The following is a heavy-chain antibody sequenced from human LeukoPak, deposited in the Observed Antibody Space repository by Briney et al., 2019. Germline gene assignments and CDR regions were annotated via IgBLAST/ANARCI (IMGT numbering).Heavy chain of an antibody. V-gene: IGHV1-69*04. CDR3: ARSDYYGSGSYDYYGMDV. CDR1: GGTFSSYA. D-gene: IGHD3-10*01. CDR2: IIPIFGIA. Sequence: SVKVSCKASGGTFSSYAISWVRQAPGQGLEWMGRIIPIFGIANYAQKFQGRVTITADKSTSTAYMELSSLRSEDTAVYYCARSDYYGSGSYDYYGMDVWGQGTTVTVSS. J-gene: IGHJ6*02.